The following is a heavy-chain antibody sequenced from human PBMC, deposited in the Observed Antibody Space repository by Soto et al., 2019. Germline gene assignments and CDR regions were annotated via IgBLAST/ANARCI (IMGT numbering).Heavy chain of an antibody. CDR3: ARRKERSGPHYFDY. CDR1: GNTINTYY. J-gene: IGHJ4*02. Sequence: VSVKGSCKASGNTINTYYMYWIPLAKGQGLEWMGWMNPYNGNTGYAQKFQGRVTVTRNTSISTVYMELSGLRPDDTAVYYCARRKERSGPHYFDYWGQGSQVTVS. V-gene: IGHV1-8*01. CDR2: MNPYNGNT.